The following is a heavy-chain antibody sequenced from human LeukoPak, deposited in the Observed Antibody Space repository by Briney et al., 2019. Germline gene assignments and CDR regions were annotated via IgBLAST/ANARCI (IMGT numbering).Heavy chain of an antibody. D-gene: IGHD2-2*01. V-gene: IGHV3-23*01. CDR3: ARDHSESIVVVPAAIFWFDP. Sequence: GGSLRLSCAASGFTFSSYAMSWVRQAPGKGLEWVSAISGSGGSTYYADSVKGRFTISRDNSKNTLYLQMNSLRAEDTAVYYCARDHSESIVVVPAAIFWFDPWGQGTLVTVSS. CDR2: ISGSGGST. J-gene: IGHJ5*02. CDR1: GFTFSSYA.